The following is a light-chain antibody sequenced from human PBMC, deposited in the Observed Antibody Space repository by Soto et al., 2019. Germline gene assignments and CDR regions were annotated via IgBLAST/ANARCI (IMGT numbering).Light chain of an antibody. CDR3: QQHNTYPLT. CDR2: AAS. J-gene: IGKJ4*01. CDR1: QSISSY. V-gene: IGKV1-5*01. Sequence: DIPMTQSPSSLSASVGDRVTIXXRASQSISSYLNWYQQKPGKAPKLXIYAASSLESGVPSRFSGSAAGTEFTLTISSLQPDDFATYYCQQHNTYPLTFGGGTKVDIK.